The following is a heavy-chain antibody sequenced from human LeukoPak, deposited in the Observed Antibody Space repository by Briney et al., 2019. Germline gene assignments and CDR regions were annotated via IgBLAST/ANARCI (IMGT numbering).Heavy chain of an antibody. V-gene: IGHV3-9*01. J-gene: IGHJ3*02. Sequence: GGSLRLSCAASGFNFNSYAMHRVRHTPGKGLQWVSGISWNSDALVYADSVKGRFTISRDDAKNSLFLQMNSLRTEDTALYYCARRTSNWAFDIWGQGTMVTVSS. D-gene: IGHD4-11*01. CDR2: ISWNSDAL. CDR1: GFNFNSYA. CDR3: ARRTSNWAFDI.